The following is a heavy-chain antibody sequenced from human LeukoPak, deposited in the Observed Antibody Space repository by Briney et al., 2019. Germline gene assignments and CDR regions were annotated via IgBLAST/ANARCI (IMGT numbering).Heavy chain of an antibody. CDR1: GFIVSSNY. CDR3: ASNPQYCGGGCFFY. J-gene: IGHJ4*02. Sequence: GGSLRLSCAASGFIVSSNYMSWVRQAPGKGLEWVSVIYSGGSTYYADSVKSRFTISRDNSKNTLFLQMNSLRAEDTAVYYCASNPQYCGGGCFFYWGQGTLVTVSS. V-gene: IGHV3-53*01. CDR2: IYSGGST. D-gene: IGHD2-21*02.